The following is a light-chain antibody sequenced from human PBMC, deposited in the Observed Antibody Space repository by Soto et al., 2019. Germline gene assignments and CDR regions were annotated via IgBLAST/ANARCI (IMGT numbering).Light chain of an antibody. J-gene: IGKJ2*01. Sequence: DIQMTQSPSSLSASVGDRVTITCRASPIINTYLNWYQQKPGKAPKLLIFAASSLQSGVPSRFSGSGSGPEFTLTINSLQPEDFATYYCQQSYSTLYTFGQGTKLEI. V-gene: IGKV1-39*01. CDR2: AAS. CDR1: PIINTY. CDR3: QQSYSTLYT.